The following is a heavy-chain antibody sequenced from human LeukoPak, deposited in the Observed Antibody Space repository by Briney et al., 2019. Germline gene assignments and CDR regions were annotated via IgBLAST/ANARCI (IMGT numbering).Heavy chain of an antibody. CDR3: ATVSAELPWYYFDY. Sequence: ASVKVSCKASGYTFTSYYMHWVRQAPGKGLEWMGGFDPEDGETIYAQKFQGRVTMTEDTSTDTAYMELSSLRSEDTAVYYCATVSAELPWYYFDYWGQGTLVTVSS. CDR2: FDPEDGET. J-gene: IGHJ4*02. CDR1: GYTFTSYY. D-gene: IGHD1-26*01. V-gene: IGHV1-24*01.